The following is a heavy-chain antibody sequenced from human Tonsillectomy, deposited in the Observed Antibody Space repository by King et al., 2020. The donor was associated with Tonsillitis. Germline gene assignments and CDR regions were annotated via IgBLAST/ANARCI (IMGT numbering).Heavy chain of an antibody. J-gene: IGHJ5*02. CDR2: IGSSSSFI. V-gene: IGHV3-48*01. Sequence: VKLVESGGGLVQPGGSLRLSCVASGFTFTTYTMNWVRQAPGKGLEWVSFIGSSSSFISYADSVKGRFTISRDNAKNSLYLQMNSLRAEDTAVYYCVKCLDTWGQGTLVTVSP. CDR1: GFTFTTYT. CDR3: VKCLDT.